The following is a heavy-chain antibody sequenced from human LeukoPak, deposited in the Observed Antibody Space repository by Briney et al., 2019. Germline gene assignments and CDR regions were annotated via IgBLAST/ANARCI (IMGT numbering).Heavy chain of an antibody. CDR1: GFTFSSYS. CDR2: ISSSSSYI. D-gene: IGHD2-15*01. CDR3: AKSCSGGSCFPDS. V-gene: IGHV3-21*01. Sequence: PGGSLRLSCAASGFTFSSYSMNWVRQAQGKGLEWVSSISSSSSYIYYADSVKGRFTISRDNAKNSLYLQMNSLRAEDTAVYYCAKSCSGGSCFPDSWGQGTLVTVSS. J-gene: IGHJ4*02.